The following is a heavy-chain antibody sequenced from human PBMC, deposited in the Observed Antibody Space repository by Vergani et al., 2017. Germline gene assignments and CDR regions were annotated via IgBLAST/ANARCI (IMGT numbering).Heavy chain of an antibody. CDR2: ISWDGGST. J-gene: IGHJ3*02. CDR3: AKDGGRRFGGSFDI. V-gene: IGHV3-43D*03. CDR1: GLTFDDYA. D-gene: IGHD3-16*01. Sequence: EVQLVESGGVVVQPGGSLRLSCAASGLTFDDYAMHWVRQAPGKGLEWVSLISWDGGSTYYADSVKGRFTISRDNSKNSLYLQMNSLRAEDTALYYCAKDGGRRFGGSFDIWGQGTMVTVSS.